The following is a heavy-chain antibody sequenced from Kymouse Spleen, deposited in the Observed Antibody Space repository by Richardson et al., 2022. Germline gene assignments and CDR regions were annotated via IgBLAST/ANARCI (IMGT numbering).Heavy chain of an antibody. J-gene: IGHJ3*02. D-gene: IGHD4-23*01. CDR1: GFTFSSYA. V-gene: IGHV3-23*04. CDR3: AKDPHDYGGNTNAFDI. Sequence: EVQLVESGGGLVQPGGSLRLSCAASGFTFSSYAMSWVRQAPGKGLEWVSAISGSGGSTYYADSVKGRFTISRDNSKNTLYLQMNSLRAEDTAVYYCAKDPHDYGGNTNAFDIWGQGTMVTVSS. CDR2: ISGSGGST.